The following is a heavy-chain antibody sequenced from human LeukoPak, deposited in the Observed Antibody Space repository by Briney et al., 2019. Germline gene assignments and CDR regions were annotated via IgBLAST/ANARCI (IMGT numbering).Heavy chain of an antibody. D-gene: IGHD5-12*01. V-gene: IGHV5-51*01. CDR2: IYPGDSDT. CDR3: ASGGYGTFDS. J-gene: IGHJ4*02. Sequence: GESLKISCQVSGYTFINYWIGWVRQMPGKGLEWMGIIYPGDSDTRYSPSFHGQVIISADKSINTAYLQWNSLKASDTAMYYCASGGYGTFDSWGQGTLVTVSS. CDR1: GYTFINYW.